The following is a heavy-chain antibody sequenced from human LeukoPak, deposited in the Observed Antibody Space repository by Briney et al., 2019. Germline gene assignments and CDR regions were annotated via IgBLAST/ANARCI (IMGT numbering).Heavy chain of an antibody. D-gene: IGHD1-26*01. CDR3: ARDRHSGSYLFDY. Sequence: SVKVSCKASGGTFSRYTISWVRQSPGQGLEWMGGITPIFGTANYAQKFQGRVTITADESTSTGYMELRSLRSEDTAVYYCARDRHSGSYLFDYWGQGTLVTVSS. CDR2: ITPIFGTA. CDR1: GGTFSRYT. J-gene: IGHJ4*02. V-gene: IGHV1-69*13.